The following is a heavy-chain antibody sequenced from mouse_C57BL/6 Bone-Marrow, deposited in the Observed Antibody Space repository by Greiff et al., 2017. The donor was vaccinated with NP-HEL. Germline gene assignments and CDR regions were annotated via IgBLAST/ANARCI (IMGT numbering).Heavy chain of an antibody. CDR2: IDPENGDT. CDR1: GFNIKDDY. Sequence: EVKLVESGAELVRPGASVKLSCTASGFNIKDDYMHWVKQRPEQGLEWIGWIDPENGDTEYASKFQGKATITADTSSNTAYLQLSSLTSEATAVYYCTLYSYGSSLYYFDYWGQGTTLTVSS. V-gene: IGHV14-4*01. J-gene: IGHJ2*01. CDR3: TLYSYGSSLYYFDY. D-gene: IGHD1-1*01.